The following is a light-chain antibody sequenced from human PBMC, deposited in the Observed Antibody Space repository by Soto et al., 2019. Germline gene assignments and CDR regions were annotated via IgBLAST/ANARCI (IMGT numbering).Light chain of an antibody. J-gene: IGKJ5*01. CDR3: QQRNDWQAT. CDR1: QSVHNY. V-gene: IGKV3-11*01. Sequence: EIVLTQSPVTLSLSPGERATLSCRASQSVHNYLAWYQQKPGQAPRLLIYDVSNRATGIPARFSGSGSGTDFTLTISSLEAGDFAVYYCQQRNDWQATFGQGTRLEIK. CDR2: DVS.